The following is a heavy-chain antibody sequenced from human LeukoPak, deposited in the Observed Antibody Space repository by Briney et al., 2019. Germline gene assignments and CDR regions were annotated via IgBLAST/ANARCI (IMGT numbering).Heavy chain of an antibody. CDR1: GGSISSGDYY. V-gene: IGHV4-30-4*01. CDR2: IYYSGST. D-gene: IGHD3-9*01. J-gene: IGHJ6*02. CDR3: ARVETGGRYFDWLPNLARGYYYGMDV. Sequence: PSETLSLTCTVSGGSISSGDYYWSWIRQPPGKGLECIGYIYYSGSTYYNPSLKSRVTISVDTSKNQFSLKLSSVTAADTAVYYCARVETGGRYFDWLPNLARGYYYGMDVWGQGTTVTVSS.